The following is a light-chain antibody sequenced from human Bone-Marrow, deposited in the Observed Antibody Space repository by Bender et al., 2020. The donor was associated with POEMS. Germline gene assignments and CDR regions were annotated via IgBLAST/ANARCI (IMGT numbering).Light chain of an antibody. J-gene: IGLJ2*01. Sequence: SSDLTQPPSVSVSPGQTASITCSGDKLEDYYVSWYQQKPGQSPLLVIYQDTQRPSGIPERFSGSNSGNTATLTIGGNQALDEADYYGQAWDTSSVVFGGGTKLTVL. CDR2: QDT. CDR1: KLEDYY. V-gene: IGLV3-1*01. CDR3: QAWDTSSVV.